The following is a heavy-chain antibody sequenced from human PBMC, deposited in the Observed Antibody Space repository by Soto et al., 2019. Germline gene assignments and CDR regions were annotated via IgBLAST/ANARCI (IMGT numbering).Heavy chain of an antibody. Sequence: SGFTFSSYSMHWVRQAPGKGLVWVSRINEDGSGTSYADSVKGRFTISRDNAKNTVSLQMNSLRVDDTAVYYCARDILEIRGPGAMVTVSS. V-gene: IGHV3-74*01. CDR1: GFTFSSYS. J-gene: IGHJ4*03. CDR2: INEDGSGT. CDR3: ARDILEI.